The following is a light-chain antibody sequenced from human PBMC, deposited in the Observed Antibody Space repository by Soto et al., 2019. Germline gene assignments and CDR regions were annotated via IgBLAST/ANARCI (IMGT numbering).Light chain of an antibody. CDR1: QRVSSC. V-gene: IGKV3-11*01. Sequence: EIVLTQSPATLSLSPGERGTPSCRASQRVSSCLAWCLHRPGQPPRLLIYDASNRATGIPARFSGRGSGTDFTLTISSLEPEVFAVYYCQQSCNWPCGTFGPGTKVEIK. CDR3: QQSCNWPCGT. J-gene: IGKJ1*01. CDR2: DAS.